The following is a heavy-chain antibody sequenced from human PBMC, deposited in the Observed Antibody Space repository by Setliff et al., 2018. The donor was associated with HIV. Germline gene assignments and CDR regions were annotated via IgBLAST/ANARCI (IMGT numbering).Heavy chain of an antibody. J-gene: IGHJ6*02. V-gene: IGHV4-4*07. CDR2: MYTSGST. D-gene: IGHD6-13*01. CDR1: GDSIGYYY. CDR3: AREERKAPAGSGYYYYGMDV. Sequence: SETLSLTCTVSGDSIGYYYWSWIRQPAGKGLEWIGRMYTSGSTNYNPSLKSRVTISVDTSKRQSSLKLSSVTAADTAVYYCAREERKAPAGSGYYYYGMDVWGQGTMVTVSS.